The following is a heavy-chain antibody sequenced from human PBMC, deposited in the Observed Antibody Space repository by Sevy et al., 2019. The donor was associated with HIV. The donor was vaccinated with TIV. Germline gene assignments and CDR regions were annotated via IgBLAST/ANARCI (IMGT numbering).Heavy chain of an antibody. V-gene: IGHV3-21*01. D-gene: IGHD5-12*01. Sequence: GGSLRLSCAASGFTFSSYSMNWVRQAPGKGLEWVSSISSSSSYIYYADSVKGRFTISRDNAKNSLYLQMNSLRAEDTAVYYCARDGEHSGYDYVDFDYWVQGTLVTVSS. J-gene: IGHJ4*02. CDR3: ARDGEHSGYDYVDFDY. CDR2: ISSSSSYI. CDR1: GFTFSSYS.